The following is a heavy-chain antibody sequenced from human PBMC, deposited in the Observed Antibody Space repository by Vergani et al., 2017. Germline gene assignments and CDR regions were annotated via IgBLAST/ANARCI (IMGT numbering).Heavy chain of an antibody. Sequence: QVQLVESEGGVVQPGRSLTLSCVASGFTFSSHGMHWVRQAPGKGLEWVAVIWYDGSNKYYGDSVKGRFTISRDNSKNTLYLQMNSLRVEDTAVYYCARWGNEKRLDYWGQGTQVIVSS. V-gene: IGHV3-33*01. CDR1: GFTFSSHG. CDR3: ARWGNEKRLDY. CDR2: IWYDGSNK. J-gene: IGHJ4*02. D-gene: IGHD1-1*01.